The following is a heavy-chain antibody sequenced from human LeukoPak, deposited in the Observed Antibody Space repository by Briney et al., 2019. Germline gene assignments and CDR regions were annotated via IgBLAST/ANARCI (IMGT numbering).Heavy chain of an antibody. Sequence: GASVKVSCKASGYTFTGYYMHWVRQAPGQGLEWMGWISAYNGNTNYAQKLQGRVTMTTDTSTSTAYMELRSLRSDDTAVYYCARGVLCSGGSCYSTFPLFDYWGQGTLVTVSS. D-gene: IGHD2-15*01. V-gene: IGHV1-18*04. CDR1: GYTFTGYY. CDR3: ARGVLCSGGSCYSTFPLFDY. CDR2: ISAYNGNT. J-gene: IGHJ4*02.